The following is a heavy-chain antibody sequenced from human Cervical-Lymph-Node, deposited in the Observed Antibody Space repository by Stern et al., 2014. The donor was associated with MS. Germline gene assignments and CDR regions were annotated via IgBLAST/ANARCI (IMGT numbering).Heavy chain of an antibody. V-gene: IGHV5-51*01. CDR1: GYTFDSYW. Sequence: EVQLVESGAEVKKPGESLKISCKGSGYTFDSYWIVWVRQMPGKGLEWMGAIYPADSDTRYSPSFQGQVSISADKSITTAYLQWSDLKASDTAMYFCARQDDALDIWGQGTMVTVSS. CDR2: IYPADSDT. CDR3: ARQDDALDI. J-gene: IGHJ3*02.